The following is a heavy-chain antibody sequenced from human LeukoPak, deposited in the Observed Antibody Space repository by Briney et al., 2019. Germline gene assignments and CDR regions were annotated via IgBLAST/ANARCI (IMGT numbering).Heavy chain of an antibody. D-gene: IGHD1-26*01. CDR2: FDPEDGET. CDR1: GYTLTELS. Sequence: ASVKVSCKVSGYTLTELSMHWVRQAPGKGLEWLGGFDPEDGETIYAQKFQGRVTMTEDTSTDTAYMELSSLRSEDTAVYYCATDRRYSGTRDAFDIWGRGTMVTVSS. J-gene: IGHJ3*02. CDR3: ATDRRYSGTRDAFDI. V-gene: IGHV1-24*01.